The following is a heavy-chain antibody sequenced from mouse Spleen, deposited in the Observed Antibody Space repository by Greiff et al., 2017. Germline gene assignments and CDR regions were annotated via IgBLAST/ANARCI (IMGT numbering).Heavy chain of an antibody. V-gene: IGHV5-9*02. CDR2: ISSGGSYT. D-gene: IGHD3-1*01. J-gene: IGHJ3*01. CDR3: ARHRGSSGYVWFAY. Sequence: EVQLVESGGGLVKPGGSLKLSCAASGFAFSSYDMSWVRQTPEKRLEWVATISSGGSYTYYPDSVKGRFTISRDNARNTLYLQMSSLRSEDTALYYCARHRGSSGYVWFAYWGQGTLVTVSA. CDR1: GFAFSSYD.